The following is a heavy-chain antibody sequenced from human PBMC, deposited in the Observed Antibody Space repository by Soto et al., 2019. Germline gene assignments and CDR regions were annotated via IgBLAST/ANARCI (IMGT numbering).Heavy chain of an antibody. D-gene: IGHD3-3*01. Sequence: GGSLRLSCAASGFTFSSYAMNWVRQAPGKGLEWVSAISSGGGSPYYADSVKGRFTISRDNSKNTLYLQMNSLRAEDTAVYYCAKEPVLRFLEWLFGIYFDYWGQGSLVTVSS. CDR3: AKEPVLRFLEWLFGIYFDY. V-gene: IGHV3-23*01. CDR1: GFTFSSYA. CDR2: ISSGGGSP. J-gene: IGHJ4*02.